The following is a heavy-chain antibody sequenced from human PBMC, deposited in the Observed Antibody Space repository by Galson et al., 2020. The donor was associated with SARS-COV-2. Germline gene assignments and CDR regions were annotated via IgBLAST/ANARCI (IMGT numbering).Heavy chain of an antibody. CDR3: AKDDSSGWKPAGYFDY. J-gene: IGHJ4*02. CDR2: ISWNSGSI. CDR1: GFTFDDYA. V-gene: IGHV3-9*01. Sequence: SLKISCAASGFTFDDYAMHWVRQAPGKGLEWVSGISWNSGSIGYADSVKGRFTISRDNAKNSLYLQMNSLRAEDTALYYCAKDDSSGWKPAGYFDYWGQGTLVTVSS. D-gene: IGHD6-19*01.